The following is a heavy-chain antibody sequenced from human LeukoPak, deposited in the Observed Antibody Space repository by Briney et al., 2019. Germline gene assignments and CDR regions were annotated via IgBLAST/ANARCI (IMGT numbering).Heavy chain of an antibody. V-gene: IGHV3-30*18. CDR1: GFTFRNYG. J-gene: IGHJ4*02. CDR3: AKDRETTASGTFDY. Sequence: PGGSLRLSCAASGFTFRNYGMHCLRQAPGKGLEWVAVISDDGSNKNYADSVKGRFTTSRDNSNNTLYLQMNSLRAEDTAVYYCAKDRETTASGTFDYWGQGTLVTVSS. CDR2: ISDDGSNK. D-gene: IGHD6-13*01.